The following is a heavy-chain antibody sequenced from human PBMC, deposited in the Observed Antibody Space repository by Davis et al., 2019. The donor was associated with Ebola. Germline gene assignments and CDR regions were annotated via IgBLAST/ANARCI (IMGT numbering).Heavy chain of an antibody. Sequence: PGGSLRLSCAASTFKFGNFWMSWVRQAPGKGLEWVANIRQDGSEKYYVDSVKSRFTISRDNAKNLLYLQMNSLRAEDTAIYYCARERLTTSGYYLDYWGQGTPVTVSS. CDR1: TFKFGNFW. V-gene: IGHV3-7*03. J-gene: IGHJ4*02. CDR3: ARERLTTSGYYLDY. D-gene: IGHD3-22*01. CDR2: IRQDGSEK.